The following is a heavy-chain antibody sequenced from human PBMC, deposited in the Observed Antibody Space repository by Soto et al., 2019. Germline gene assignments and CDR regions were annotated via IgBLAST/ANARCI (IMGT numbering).Heavy chain of an antibody. J-gene: IGHJ3*02. Sequence: GGSLRLSCAASGFTFSSYGMNWVRQAPGKGLEWVSYISSSSSTIYYADSVKGRFTISRDNAKNSLYLQMNSLRAEDTAVYYYARVPWDDAFDIWGQGTMVTVSS. CDR1: GFTFSSYG. CDR3: ARVPWDDAFDI. D-gene: IGHD1-26*01. CDR2: ISSSSSTI. V-gene: IGHV3-48*01.